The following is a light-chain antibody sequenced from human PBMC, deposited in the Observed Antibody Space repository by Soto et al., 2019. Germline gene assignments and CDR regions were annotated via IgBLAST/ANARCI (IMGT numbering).Light chain of an antibody. J-gene: IGLJ1*01. CDR1: TRDIAGYNY. CDR3: TSFSSSTSLYV. V-gene: IGLV2-14*01. Sequence: QSALTQPASVSGSPGQSITISCTGTTRDIAGYNYISWYQQLPGKAPKLMIYQVTIRPSGISNRFSGSKSGNTASLTISGLQAEDEADYYCTSFSSSTSLYVFGTGTKVTV. CDR2: QVT.